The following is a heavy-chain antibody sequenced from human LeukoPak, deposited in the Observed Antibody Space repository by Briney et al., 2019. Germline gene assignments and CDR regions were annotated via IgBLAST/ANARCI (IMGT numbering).Heavy chain of an antibody. CDR1: GYTFTGYY. CDR3: ARGRTDYYDSSASFPALGY. CDR2: MNPNNGDT. J-gene: IGHJ4*02. Sequence: ASVKVSCKASGYTFTGYYMYWVRQAPGQGLEWMGWMNPNNGDTGYAQKFQGRVTMTRNTSTSTAYMELSSLTSEDTAVYYCARGRTDYYDSSASFPALGYWGQGTLVTVSS. D-gene: IGHD3-22*01. V-gene: IGHV1-8*02.